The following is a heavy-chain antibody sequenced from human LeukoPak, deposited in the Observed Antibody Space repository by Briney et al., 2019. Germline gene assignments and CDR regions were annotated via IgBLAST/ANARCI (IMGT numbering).Heavy chain of an antibody. CDR3: TRDSGTYNWFDP. D-gene: IGHD1-26*01. Sequence: GGPLRLSCAASGFTFSGFAIHWVRQSSGKGLEWVGQIDKKDKGYATATAYAASVTGRFTISRDDSINTAYLQMKSLKTEDTALYYCTRDSGTYNWFDPWGQGTLVTVSS. V-gene: IGHV3-73*01. J-gene: IGHJ5*02. CDR2: IDKKDKGYATAT. CDR1: GFTFSGFA.